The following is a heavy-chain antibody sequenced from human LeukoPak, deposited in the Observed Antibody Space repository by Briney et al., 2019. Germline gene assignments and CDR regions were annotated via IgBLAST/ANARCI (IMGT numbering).Heavy chain of an antibody. V-gene: IGHV1-2*02. CDR1: GYTFTAYY. CDR2: INPNSGGT. D-gene: IGHD2-15*01. Sequence: ASVKVSCKASGYTFTAYYMHWVRQAPGQGLEWMGWINPNSGGTNYAQKFQGRVTMTRDTSISTAYMELSRLRSDDTAVYYCARCIGGGSCYAFDIWGQGTMVTVSS. CDR3: ARCIGGGSCYAFDI. J-gene: IGHJ3*02.